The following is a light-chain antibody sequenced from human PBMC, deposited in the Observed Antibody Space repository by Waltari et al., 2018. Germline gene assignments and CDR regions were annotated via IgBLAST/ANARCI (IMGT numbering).Light chain of an antibody. CDR1: QSVSSY. Sequence: EIVLTQSPATPSLSPGERATLSCRASQSVSSYLGWYQQKPGQAPRLLIYDASTRATGVPGRFSGSGSGTDFTLTISSLEPEDFAIYYCQQRSTWPILTFGGGTKVEIK. J-gene: IGKJ4*01. CDR2: DAS. CDR3: QQRSTWPILT. V-gene: IGKV3-11*01.